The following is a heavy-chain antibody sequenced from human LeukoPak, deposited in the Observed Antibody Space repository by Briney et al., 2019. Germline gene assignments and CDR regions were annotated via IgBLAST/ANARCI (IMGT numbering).Heavy chain of an antibody. CDR3: ARGPMVGATRDWFDP. D-gene: IGHD1-26*01. CDR2: INSDGSST. J-gene: IGHJ5*02. Sequence: GGSLRLSCAASGFTFSSYWMHWVRQAPGKGLVWVSRINSDGSSTSYADSVKGRFTVSRDNAKNTLYLQMNSLRAEDTAVYYCARGPMVGATRDWFDPWGQGTLVTVSS. CDR1: GFTFSSYW. V-gene: IGHV3-74*01.